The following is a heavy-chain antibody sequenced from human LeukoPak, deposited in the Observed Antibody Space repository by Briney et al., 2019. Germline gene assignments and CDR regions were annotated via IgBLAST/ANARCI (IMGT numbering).Heavy chain of an antibody. Sequence: SETLSLTCAVYGGSSSGYYWSWIRQPPGKGLEWIGEINHSGSTNYNPSLKSRVTISVDTSKNQFSLKLCSVTAADTAVYYCARGRVRYSGYDYVYFDYWGQGTLVTVSS. CDR1: GGSSSGYY. D-gene: IGHD5-12*01. J-gene: IGHJ4*02. V-gene: IGHV4-34*01. CDR3: ARGRVRYSGYDYVYFDY. CDR2: INHSGST.